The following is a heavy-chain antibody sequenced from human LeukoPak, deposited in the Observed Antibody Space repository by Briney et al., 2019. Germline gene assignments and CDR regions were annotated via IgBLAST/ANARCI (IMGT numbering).Heavy chain of an antibody. CDR1: GGSISSYY. CDR3: ARKPSDIYSGYDKIRAFDI. CDR2: IYYSGST. Sequence: TSETLSLTCTVSGGSISSYYWSWIRQPPGKGLEWIGYIYYSGSTNYNPSLKSRVTISVDTSKNQFSLKLSSVTAADTAVYYCARKPSDIYSGYDKIRAFDIWGQGTMVTVSS. J-gene: IGHJ3*02. V-gene: IGHV4-59*12. D-gene: IGHD5-12*01.